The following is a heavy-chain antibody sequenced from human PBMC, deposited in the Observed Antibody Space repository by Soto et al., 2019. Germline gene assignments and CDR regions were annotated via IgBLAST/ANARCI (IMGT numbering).Heavy chain of an antibody. CDR3: ARDKITGLFDY. D-gene: IGHD2-8*02. V-gene: IGHV4-34*01. CDR1: GGSFSGHY. CDR2: INHSGST. Sequence: QVQLQQWGAGLLKPSETLSLTCAVYGGSFSGHYWTWIRQPPGTGLEWIGEINHSGSTNYIPSLKSRVTISVDTSKNQFSLKLTSVTAADTAVYYCARDKITGLFDYWGQGTLVTVSP. J-gene: IGHJ4*02.